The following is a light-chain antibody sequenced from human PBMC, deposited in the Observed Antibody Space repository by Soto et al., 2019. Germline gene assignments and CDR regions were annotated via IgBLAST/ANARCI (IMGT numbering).Light chain of an antibody. Sequence: ENVLTQWQGALSLAPGERATLSCRASQSVSNNYLAWYQQKPGQAPRLLIYGASNRATGIPDRFSGSGSGTDFTLTISRLEPEDFAVYYCQQYGSSGTFGQGTKVDIK. CDR3: QQYGSSGT. J-gene: IGKJ1*01. CDR2: GAS. CDR1: QSVSNNY. V-gene: IGKV3-20*01.